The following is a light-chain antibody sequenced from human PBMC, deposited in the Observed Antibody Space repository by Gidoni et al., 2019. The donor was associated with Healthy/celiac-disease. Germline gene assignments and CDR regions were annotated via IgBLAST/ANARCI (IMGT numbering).Light chain of an antibody. Sequence: DIQMTQPPSSLSASVGDRVTITCRASQSISSYLNWYQQKPGKAPKRLIYAASSLQSGVPSRFSGSGAGTDFTLTISSLQPEDFATYYCQQSYSTPHTFGQGTKLEIK. CDR2: AAS. CDR3: QQSYSTPHT. J-gene: IGKJ2*01. V-gene: IGKV1-39*01. CDR1: QSISSY.